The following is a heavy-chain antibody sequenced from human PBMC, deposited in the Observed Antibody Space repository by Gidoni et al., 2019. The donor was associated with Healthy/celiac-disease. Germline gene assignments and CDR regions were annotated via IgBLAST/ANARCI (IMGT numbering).Heavy chain of an antibody. CDR2: ISGSGGST. CDR3: ANPPAPYGSGSYPPPGAD. CDR1: GFTFSSYA. J-gene: IGHJ4*02. Sequence: EVQLLESGGGLVQPGGSLRLSCAASGFTFSSYAMSWVRQAPGKGLEWVSAISGSGGSTYYADSVKGRFTISRDNSKNTLYLQMNSLRAEDTAVYYCANPPAPYGSGSYPPPGADWGQGTLVTVSS. D-gene: IGHD3-10*01. V-gene: IGHV3-23*01.